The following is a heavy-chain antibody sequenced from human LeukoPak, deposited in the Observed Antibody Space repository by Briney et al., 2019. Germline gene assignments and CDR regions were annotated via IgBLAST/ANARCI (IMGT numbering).Heavy chain of an antibody. CDR2: ISAYNGNT. CDR3: ARPFYDILTGANWFDP. V-gene: IGHV1-18*01. D-gene: IGHD3-9*01. CDR1: GYTFTSYG. J-gene: IGHJ5*02. Sequence: ASVKVSCKASGYTFTSYGISWVRHAPGQGLEWMGWISAYNGNTNYAQKLQGRVTMTTDTSTSTAYMELRSLRSDDTAVYYCARPFYDILTGANWFDPWGQGTLVTVSS.